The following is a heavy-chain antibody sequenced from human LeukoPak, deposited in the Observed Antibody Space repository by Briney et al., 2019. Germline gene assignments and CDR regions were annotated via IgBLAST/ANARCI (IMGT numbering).Heavy chain of an antibody. CDR2: IHHSVGT. Sequence: PSGTLSLTCAVSGGFISSGNWWGWFRQPPGKGLEWIGEIHHSVGTNYNPSLKSRVAVSMDKSKNQFSLRVTSVNAADTAMYYCARKGPATIADYWGRGTLVTVSS. CDR1: GGFISSGNW. CDR3: ARKGPATIADY. V-gene: IGHV4-4*02. D-gene: IGHD4-11*01. J-gene: IGHJ4*02.